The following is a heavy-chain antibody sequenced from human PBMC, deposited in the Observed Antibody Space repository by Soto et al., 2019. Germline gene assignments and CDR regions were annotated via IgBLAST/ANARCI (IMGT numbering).Heavy chain of an antibody. CDR2: IDPSDSYT. CDR3: ARHSRHDYKSYYGMDV. Sequence: PGESLKISCKGSVYSFTSYWISWVRQMPGKGLEWMGRIDPSDSYTNYSPSFQGHVTISADKSISTAYLQWSSLKASDTAMYYCARHSRHDYKSYYGMDVWGQGTTVTVSS. V-gene: IGHV5-10-1*01. CDR1: VYSFTSYW. D-gene: IGHD4-4*01. J-gene: IGHJ6*02.